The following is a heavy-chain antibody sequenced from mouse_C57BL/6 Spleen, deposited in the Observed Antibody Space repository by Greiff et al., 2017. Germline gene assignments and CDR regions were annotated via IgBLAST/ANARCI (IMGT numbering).Heavy chain of an antibody. V-gene: IGHV5-4*01. CDR2: ISDGGSYT. Sequence: EVQGVESGGGLVKPGGSLKLSCAASGFTFSSYAMSWVRQTPEKRLEWVATISDGGSYTYYPDNVKGRFTISRDNAKNNLYLQMSHLKSEDTAMYYCARDRYGNYGFAYWGQGTLVTVSA. J-gene: IGHJ3*01. D-gene: IGHD2-10*02. CDR1: GFTFSSYA. CDR3: ARDRYGNYGFAY.